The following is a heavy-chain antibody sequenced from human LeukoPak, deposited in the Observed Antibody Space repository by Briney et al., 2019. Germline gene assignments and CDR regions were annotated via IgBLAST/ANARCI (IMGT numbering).Heavy chain of an antibody. V-gene: IGHV3-11*01. J-gene: IGHJ6*02. CDR3: TSQYYYAMDV. CDR1: GFTFSDYY. Sequence: GGSLRLSCAVSGFTFSDYYMSWIRQAPGKGLEWVSHISDSGRTIYYADSVKGRFTISRDNAKNSLYLQMNSLRAEDTAVYYCTSQYYYAMDVWGQGTTVTVSS. CDR2: ISDSGRTI.